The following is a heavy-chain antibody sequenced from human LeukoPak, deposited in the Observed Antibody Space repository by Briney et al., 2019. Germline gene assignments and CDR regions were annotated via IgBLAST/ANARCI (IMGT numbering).Heavy chain of an antibody. CDR3: AKDERGYYDSSGFFGAIDY. CDR2: IWYDGSNK. V-gene: IGHV3-30*02. J-gene: IGHJ4*02. CDR1: GFTFNRYA. Sequence: GGSLRLSCAASGFTFNRYAMHWVRQAPGKGLEGVAFIWYDGSNKYYADSVKGRFTVSRDNSKNTLYLQMNSLRAEDTAVYYCAKDERGYYDSSGFFGAIDYWGQGSLVSVSS. D-gene: IGHD3-22*01.